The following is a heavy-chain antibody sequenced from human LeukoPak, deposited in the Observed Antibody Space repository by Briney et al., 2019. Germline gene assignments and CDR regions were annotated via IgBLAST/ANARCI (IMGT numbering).Heavy chain of an antibody. CDR1: GYTFTSYD. J-gene: IGHJ6*03. V-gene: IGHV1-8*01. D-gene: IGHD6-19*01. CDR2: MNPNSGNT. CDR3: ARGSGGVAVVGNGFLSYYYYMDV. Sequence: ASVKVSCKASGYTFTSYDINWVRQATGQGLEWMGWMNPNSGNTGYAQKFQGRVTMTRNTSISTAYMELSSLRSEDTAVYYCARGSGGVAVVGNGFLSYYYYMDVWGKGTTVTVSS.